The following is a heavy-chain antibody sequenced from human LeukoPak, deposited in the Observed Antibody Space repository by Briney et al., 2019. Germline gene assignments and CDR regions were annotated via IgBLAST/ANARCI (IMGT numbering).Heavy chain of an antibody. CDR1: GFTFSRFW. CDR2: IKEDGSEK. Sequence: GGSLRLSCAASGFTFSRFWMSWVRQAPGKRLEWVANIKEDGSEKNYVDSVKGRFIISRDNTKNSLYLQMNSLRDEDTAVYYCARDSVRGVLYDYWGQGTLVTVSS. D-gene: IGHD3-10*01. J-gene: IGHJ4*02. V-gene: IGHV3-7*01. CDR3: ARDSVRGVLYDY.